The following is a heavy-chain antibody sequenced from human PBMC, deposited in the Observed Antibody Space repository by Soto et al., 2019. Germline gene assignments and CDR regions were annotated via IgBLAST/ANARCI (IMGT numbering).Heavy chain of an antibody. Sequence: PSETLSLTCTVSGGSISSYYWSWIRQPPGKGLEWIGYIYYSGSTNYNPSLKSRVTISVDTSKNQFSLKLSSVTAADTAVYYCARAMGSTRIYFDYWGQGTLVTVSS. V-gene: IGHV4-59*01. CDR1: GGSISSYY. D-gene: IGHD6-13*01. CDR2: IYYSGST. CDR3: ARAMGSTRIYFDY. J-gene: IGHJ4*02.